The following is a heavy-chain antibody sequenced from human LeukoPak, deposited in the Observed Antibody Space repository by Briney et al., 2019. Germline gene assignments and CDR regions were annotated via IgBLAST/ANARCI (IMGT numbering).Heavy chain of an antibody. J-gene: IGHJ3*02. V-gene: IGHV5-51*01. CDR3: GRIPAAGSLKGSFDI. D-gene: IGHD6-13*01. CDR2: IYPGDSDT. Sequence: WWSWVRQPPGKGLEWMGIIYPGDSDTTYSPSFQGQVTISADKSISTAYLQWSSLKASDSAMYYCGRIPAAGSLKGSFDIWGQGTMVTVSS. CDR1: W.